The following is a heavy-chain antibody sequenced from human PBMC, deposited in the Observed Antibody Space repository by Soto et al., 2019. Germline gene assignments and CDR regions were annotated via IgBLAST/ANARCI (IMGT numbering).Heavy chain of an antibody. CDR2: INPILSMS. Sequence: QVQLVQSGAEVKKPGSSVRVSCKASGDTFNFYSINWVRQAPGLGLEWMGRINPILSMSNYAQRFKGRVTMTADKSTSTAYMELSSLRSVDTAMYYCASSYGSGYRAFDSWGQGALVTVSS. CDR3: ASSYGSGYRAFDS. J-gene: IGHJ4*02. CDR1: GDTFNFYS. V-gene: IGHV1-69*02. D-gene: IGHD5-18*01.